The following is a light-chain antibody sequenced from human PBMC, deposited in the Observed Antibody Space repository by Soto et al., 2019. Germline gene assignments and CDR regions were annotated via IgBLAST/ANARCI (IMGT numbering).Light chain of an antibody. Sequence: QAVVTQPPSVSGAPGQRVTISCTGSSSNIGAGYDVHWYQQLPGTAPKLLIYGNSNRPSGVPDRFSGSKSGTSASLAITGPQAEHEADYDCQSYDSSLSGSGVVFGGGTKLTVL. CDR1: SSNIGAGYD. J-gene: IGLJ2*01. CDR2: GNS. V-gene: IGLV1-40*01. CDR3: QSYDSSLSGSGVV.